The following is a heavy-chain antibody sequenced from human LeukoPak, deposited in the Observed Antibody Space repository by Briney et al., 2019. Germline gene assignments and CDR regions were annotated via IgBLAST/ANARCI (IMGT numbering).Heavy chain of an antibody. J-gene: IGHJ5*02. V-gene: IGHV3-48*01. Sequence: GGSLRLSCAASGCTFSSYSMNWVRQAPGKGLEWVSYISSSSSTIYYADSVKGRFTISRDNAKNSLYLQMNSLRAEDTAVYYCARYYGDFHNWFDPWGQGTLVTVSS. D-gene: IGHD4-17*01. CDR2: ISSSSSTI. CDR3: ARYYGDFHNWFDP. CDR1: GCTFSSYS.